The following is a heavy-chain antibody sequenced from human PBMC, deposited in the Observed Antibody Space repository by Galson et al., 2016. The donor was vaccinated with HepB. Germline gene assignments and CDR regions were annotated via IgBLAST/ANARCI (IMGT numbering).Heavy chain of an antibody. CDR1: GFTFSDHY. V-gene: IGHV3-72*01. J-gene: IGHJ6*04. D-gene: IGHD1-1*01. Sequence: SLRLSCAASGFTFSDHYMDWVRQAPGKGLEWVGRTRDKANSYTTEYAASVKGRFTISRDDSKNSRYLQMNSLKSEDTALYYCASSAEGGMGPITRAYVMHVWGKGTTVTVSS. CDR2: TRDKANSYTT. CDR3: ASSAEGGMGPITRAYVMHV.